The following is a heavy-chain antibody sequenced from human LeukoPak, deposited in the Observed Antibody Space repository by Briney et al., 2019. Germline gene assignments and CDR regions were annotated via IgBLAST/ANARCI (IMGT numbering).Heavy chain of an antibody. Sequence: SVKFSCKASGRTFSSYATSWVRQAPGQGLEWMGGIIPIFGTANYTQKFQGRVTIPTDESTTTAYMELSSRRAEDTAVYYCARGSTSRGGLKRFDYWVQGTLATVS. CDR2: IIPIFGTA. CDR1: GRTFSSYA. CDR3: ARGSTSRGGLKRFDY. V-gene: IGHV1-69*05. D-gene: IGHD1-26*01. J-gene: IGHJ4*02.